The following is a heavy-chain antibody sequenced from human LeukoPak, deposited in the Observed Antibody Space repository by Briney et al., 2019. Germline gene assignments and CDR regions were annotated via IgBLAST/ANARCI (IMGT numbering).Heavy chain of an antibody. Sequence: SETLSLTCAVYGGSFSGYYWSWIRQPPGKGLEWIGEINHSGSTNYNPSRKSRVTISVDTSENQFSLKLSSVTAADTAVYYCAGGPSGSYRSRRFDYWGQGTLVTVSS. CDR3: AGGPSGSYRSRRFDY. CDR1: GGSFSGYY. J-gene: IGHJ4*02. CDR2: INHSGST. D-gene: IGHD1-26*01. V-gene: IGHV4-34*01.